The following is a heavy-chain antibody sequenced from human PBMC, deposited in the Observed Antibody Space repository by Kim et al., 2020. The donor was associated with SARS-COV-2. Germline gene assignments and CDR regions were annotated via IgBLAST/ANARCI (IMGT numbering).Heavy chain of an antibody. D-gene: IGHD3-10*01. CDR1: GYTFTSYY. Sequence: ASVKVSCKASGYTFTSYYMHWVRQAPGQGLEWMGIINPSGGSTSYAQKFQGRVTMTRDTSTSTVYMELSSLRSEDTAVYYCARDQLAVLLWFREYPAAYGMDVWGQGTTVTVSS. CDR2: INPSGGST. CDR3: ARDQLAVLLWFREYPAAYGMDV. V-gene: IGHV1-46*01. J-gene: IGHJ6*02.